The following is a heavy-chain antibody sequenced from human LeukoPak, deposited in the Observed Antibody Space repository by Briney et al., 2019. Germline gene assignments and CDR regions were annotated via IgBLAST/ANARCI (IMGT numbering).Heavy chain of an antibody. CDR3: AREDLVLHYFDY. CDR1: GFSIRSNY. D-gene: IGHD6-6*01. V-gene: IGHV3-53*01. CDR2: VYASGNT. J-gene: IGHJ4*02. Sequence: GGSLRLSCAASGFSIRSNYMSWVRQAPGKGLEWVSIVYASGNTYYSDSVKGRFTISRDNSKNTLYLQMNSLRAEDTTVYYCAREDLVLHYFDYWGQGTLVTVSS.